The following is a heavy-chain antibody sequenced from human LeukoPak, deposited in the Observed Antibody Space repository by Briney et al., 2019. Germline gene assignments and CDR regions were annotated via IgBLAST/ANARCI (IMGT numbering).Heavy chain of an antibody. CDR3: AREGTV. CDR2: IYSGGST. V-gene: IGHV3-66*01. D-gene: IGHD4-11*01. J-gene: IGHJ4*02. CDR1: GFTVSSNS. Sequence: GGSLTLSCAASGFTVSSNSMSWVRQAPGKGLEWVSIIYSGGSTYNADSVKGRFTISRDNSKNTLYLQMNSLRAEDTAVYYCAREGTVRGQGTLVTVSS.